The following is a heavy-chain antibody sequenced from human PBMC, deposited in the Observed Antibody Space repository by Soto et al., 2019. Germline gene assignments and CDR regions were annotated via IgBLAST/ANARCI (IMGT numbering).Heavy chain of an antibody. CDR2: IYYSGST. J-gene: IGHJ6*02. CDR3: ARGLDCTNGVCYGMDV. D-gene: IGHD2-8*01. V-gene: IGHV4-31*03. Sequence: SETLSLTCTVSGGSISSGGYYWSWIRQHPGKGLEWIGYIYYSGSTYYNPSLKSRVTISVDTSKNQFSLKLSSVTAADTAVYYCARGLDCTNGVCYGMDVWGQGTTVTVSS. CDR1: GGSISSGGYY.